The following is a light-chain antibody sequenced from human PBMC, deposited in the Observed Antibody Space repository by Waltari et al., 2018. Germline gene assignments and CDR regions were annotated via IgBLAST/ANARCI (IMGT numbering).Light chain of an antibody. V-gene: IGLV2-14*03. Sequence: QSALTQPASVSGSPGQSITISCTGTSSAIGFYHYVPWYQQDPGKAPKLIIYDVFQRPSGVSNRFSGSKSGNTASLTISGLQTEDEGDYYCNSYTGSSSWVFGGGTKLTVL. CDR3: NSYTGSSSWV. CDR2: DVF. CDR1: SSAIGFYHY. J-gene: IGLJ3*02.